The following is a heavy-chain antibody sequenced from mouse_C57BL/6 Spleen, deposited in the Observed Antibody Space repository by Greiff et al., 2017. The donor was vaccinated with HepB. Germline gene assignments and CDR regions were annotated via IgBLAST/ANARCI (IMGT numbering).Heavy chain of an antibody. J-gene: IGHJ4*01. Sequence: EVQLVESGAELVKPGASVKLSCTASGFNIKDYYMHWVKQRTEQGLEWIGRIDPEDGETKYAPKFQGKATITADTSSNTAYLQLSSLTSEDTAVYYCASAYYYGSSYGRSMDYWGQGTSVTVSS. CDR2: IDPEDGET. CDR3: ASAYYYGSSYGRSMDY. D-gene: IGHD1-1*01. V-gene: IGHV14-2*01. CDR1: GFNIKDYY.